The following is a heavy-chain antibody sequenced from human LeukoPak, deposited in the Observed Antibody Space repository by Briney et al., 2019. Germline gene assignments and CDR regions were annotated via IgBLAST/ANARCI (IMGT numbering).Heavy chain of an antibody. V-gene: IGHV3-53*01. CDR2: IYSGGST. J-gene: IGHJ4*02. Sequence: PGGSLRLSCAASGFTVSSNYMSWVRQAPGKGLEWVSVIYSGGSTYYADSVKGRFTISRDNSKNTLYLQMNSLRAEDTAVYYCARGDYYGSGSYYNVALDYWGQGTLVTVSS. D-gene: IGHD3-10*01. CDR3: ARGDYYGSGSYYNVALDY. CDR1: GFTVSSNY.